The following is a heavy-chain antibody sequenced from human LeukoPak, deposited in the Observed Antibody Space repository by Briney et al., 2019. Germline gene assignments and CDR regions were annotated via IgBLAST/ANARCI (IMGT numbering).Heavy chain of an antibody. CDR3: ARDLVGVVAGSSYWYFDL. CDR1: GGSISSSSYY. CDR2: IYYSGST. D-gene: IGHD6-19*01. Sequence: SETLSLTCTVSGGSISSSSYYWGWVRQPPGKGLEWIGSIYYSGSTYYNPSLKSRITISVDTSKNQFSLKLSSVTAADTAVYYCARDLVGVVAGSSYWYFDLWGRGTLVSVSS. J-gene: IGHJ2*01. V-gene: IGHV4-39*07.